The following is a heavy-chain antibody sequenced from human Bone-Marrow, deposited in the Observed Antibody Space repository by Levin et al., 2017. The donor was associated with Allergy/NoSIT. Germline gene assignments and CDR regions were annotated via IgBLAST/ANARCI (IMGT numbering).Heavy chain of an antibody. Sequence: GESLKISCKASGYTFTSYAMNWVRQAPGQGLEWMGWINTNTGNPTYAQGFTGRFVFSLDTSVSTAYLQICSLTAEDTAVYYCARDDWDTAMVTFDYWGQGTLVTVS. CDR3: ARDDWDTAMVTFDY. V-gene: IGHV7-4-1*01. D-gene: IGHD5-18*01. J-gene: IGHJ4*02. CDR1: GYTFTSYA. CDR2: INTNTGNP.